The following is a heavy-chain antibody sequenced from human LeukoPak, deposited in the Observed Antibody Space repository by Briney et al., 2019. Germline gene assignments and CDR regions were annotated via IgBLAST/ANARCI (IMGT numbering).Heavy chain of an antibody. D-gene: IGHD2-21*01. J-gene: IGHJ4*02. CDR3: AKEGCGGDCFDY. CDR1: GFTFRSYG. Sequence: GGSLRLSCAASGFTFRSYGMHWIRQAPGKGLEWVAVISDEGSKKHYADSVKGRFSISRDNSKNTLFLQMNSLRDEDTAVYYCAKEGCGGDCFDYWGQGTLVTVSS. V-gene: IGHV3-30*18. CDR2: ISDEGSKK.